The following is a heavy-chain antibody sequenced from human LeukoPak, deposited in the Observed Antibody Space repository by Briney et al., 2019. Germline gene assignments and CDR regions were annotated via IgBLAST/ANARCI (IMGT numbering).Heavy chain of an antibody. V-gene: IGHV4-59*08. Sequence: SETLSLTCTVSGGSIRSYYWSWIRQPPARGLEWVGYIFYSGTTDSNPSLKSRVTISVDTSKNQFSLKLSSVTAADTAVYYCARFYYYGSGSYSFDYWGQGILVTVSS. CDR1: GGSIRSYY. J-gene: IGHJ4*02. D-gene: IGHD3-10*01. CDR2: IFYSGTT. CDR3: ARFYYYGSGSYSFDY.